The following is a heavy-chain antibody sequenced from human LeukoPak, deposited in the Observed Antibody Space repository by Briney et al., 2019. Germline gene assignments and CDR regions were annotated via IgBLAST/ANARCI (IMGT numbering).Heavy chain of an antibody. Sequence: GGSLRLSCAASGFTFSSYSMNWVRQAPGKGLEWVSYISSSSSTIYYADSVKGRFTISRDNAKNSLYLQMNSLRDEDTAVYYCARVRNYYDSSGSDAFDIWGQGTMVTVSS. J-gene: IGHJ3*02. CDR1: GFTFSSYS. CDR2: ISSSSSTI. CDR3: ARVRNYYDSSGSDAFDI. D-gene: IGHD3-22*01. V-gene: IGHV3-48*02.